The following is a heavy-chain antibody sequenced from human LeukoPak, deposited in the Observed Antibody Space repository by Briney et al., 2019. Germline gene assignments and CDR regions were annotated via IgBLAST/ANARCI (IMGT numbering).Heavy chain of an antibody. J-gene: IGHJ6*02. CDR1: GFTFSSYD. V-gene: IGHV3-30*04. Sequence: PGRSLRLPCAASGFTFSSYDMHWVRQAPGEGLEWVAVISYDGRNKYYADSVKGRFTISRDNSKNTLYLQMNSLRAEDTAVYYCARDHPESSGWSSLPYYYYGMDVWGQGTTVTVSS. CDR3: ARDHPESSGWSSLPYYYYGMDV. CDR2: ISYDGRNK. D-gene: IGHD6-19*01.